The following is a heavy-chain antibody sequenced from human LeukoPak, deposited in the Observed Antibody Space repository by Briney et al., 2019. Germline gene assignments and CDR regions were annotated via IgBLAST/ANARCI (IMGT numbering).Heavy chain of an antibody. Sequence: ASVTVSFTASGYTFTSYGISWVRQAPGQGLEWMGWISAYNGNTNYAQKLQGRVTMTTDTSTSTAYMELRSLRSDDTAVYYCARNFPSGIVGATSVDYWGQGTLVTVSS. V-gene: IGHV1-18*01. J-gene: IGHJ4*02. CDR3: ARNFPSGIVGATSVDY. CDR2: ISAYNGNT. CDR1: GYTFTSYG. D-gene: IGHD1-26*01.